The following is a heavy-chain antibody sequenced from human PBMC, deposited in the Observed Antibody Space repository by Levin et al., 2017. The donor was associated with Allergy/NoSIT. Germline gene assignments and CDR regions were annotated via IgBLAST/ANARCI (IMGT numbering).Heavy chain of an antibody. CDR1: GFTFSNAW. J-gene: IGHJ4*02. D-gene: IGHD3-16*01. V-gene: IGHV3-15*01. CDR2: IKSKTDGGTT. CDR3: KTGDLGGFFDY. Sequence: GESLKISCAASGFTFSNAWMSWVRQAPGKGLEWVGRIKSKTDGGTTDYAAPVKGRFTISRDDSKNTLYLQMNSLKTEDTAVYYCKTGDLGGFFDYWGQGTLVTVSS.